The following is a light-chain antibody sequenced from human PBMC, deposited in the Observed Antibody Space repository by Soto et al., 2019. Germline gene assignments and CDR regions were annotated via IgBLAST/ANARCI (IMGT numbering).Light chain of an antibody. CDR2: GAS. V-gene: IGKV1-27*01. J-gene: IGKJ4*01. CDR3: QKYDTAPLT. CDR1: QGISNK. Sequence: DIQMTQSPSSLSASVGDTVTITCRASQGISNKLAWYQQKPGKAPKLLIYGASTLHSGVPTRFSGSESRTDFFLTISSMQPEDFATYYCQKYDTAPLTFGGGTKVEIK.